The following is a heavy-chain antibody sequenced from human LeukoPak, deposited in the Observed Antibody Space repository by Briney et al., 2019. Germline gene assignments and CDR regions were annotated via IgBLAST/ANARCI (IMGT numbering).Heavy chain of an antibody. CDR1: GYSISSGYY. CDR2: IYHSGST. CDR3: ARQEPGYSSGSYVPARDFDY. J-gene: IGHJ4*02. Sequence: SEALSLTCAVSGYSISSGYYWGWIRQPPGKGLEWIGSIYHSGSTYYNPSLKSRVTISVDTSKNQFSLKLSSVTAADTAVYYCARQEPGYSSGSYVPARDFDYWGQGTLVTVSS. D-gene: IGHD6-19*01. V-gene: IGHV4-38-2*01.